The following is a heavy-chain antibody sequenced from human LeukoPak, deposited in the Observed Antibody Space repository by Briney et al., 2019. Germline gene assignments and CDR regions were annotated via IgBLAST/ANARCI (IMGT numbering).Heavy chain of an antibody. CDR3: AKDLGYSYGYRYYYYGMDV. CDR1: GFTFSSYV. Sequence: GGSLRLSCAASGFTFSSYVMSWVRQAPGKGLEWVSDISGSGGSTHHADSVKGRFTISRDNAKNSLYLQMNSLRAEDTALYYCAKDLGYSYGYRYYYYGMDVWGQGTTVTVSS. CDR2: ISGSGGST. V-gene: IGHV3-23*01. J-gene: IGHJ6*02. D-gene: IGHD5-18*01.